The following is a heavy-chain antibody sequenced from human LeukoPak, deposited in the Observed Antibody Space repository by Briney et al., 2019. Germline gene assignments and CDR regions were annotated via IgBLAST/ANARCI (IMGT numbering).Heavy chain of an antibody. D-gene: IGHD3-3*01. CDR2: IYTSGST. Sequence: SETLSLTCTVSGGSISSYYWSWIRQPAGKGLEWIGRIYTSGSTNCNPSLKSRVTMSVDTSKNQFSLKLSSVTAADTAVYYCARSQTVPRYYDFWSGYYNWFDPWGQGTLVTVSS. CDR1: GGSISSYY. V-gene: IGHV4-4*07. CDR3: ARSQTVPRYYDFWSGYYNWFDP. J-gene: IGHJ5*02.